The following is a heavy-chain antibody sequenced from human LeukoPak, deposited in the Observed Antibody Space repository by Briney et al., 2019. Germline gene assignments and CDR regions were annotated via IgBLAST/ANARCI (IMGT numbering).Heavy chain of an antibody. CDR1: GGSFSGYY. V-gene: IGHV4-34*01. Sequence: PSETLSLACAVYGGSFSGYYWTWIRQPPGKGLEWIGEINHSGSTHYNPSLKSRVTISVDTSKNQFSLKLSSVTAADTAVYYCARHLDGSGSYLWYFDYWGQGTLVTVSS. D-gene: IGHD3-10*01. J-gene: IGHJ4*02. CDR3: ARHLDGSGSYLWYFDY. CDR2: INHSGST.